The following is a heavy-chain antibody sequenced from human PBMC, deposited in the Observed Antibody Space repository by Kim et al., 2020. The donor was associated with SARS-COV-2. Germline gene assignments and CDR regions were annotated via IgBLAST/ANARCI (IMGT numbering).Heavy chain of an antibody. D-gene: IGHD6-19*01. J-gene: IGHJ3*02. CDR3: ARDGDLYSSGKDAFDI. Sequence: GGSLRLSCAASGFTFSSYWMTWVRQAPGKGLEWVANIKQDGNQKYYVDSVKGRFTISRDNAKNSLYLQMNSLRAEDTAVHYRARDGDLYSSGKDAFDILG. CDR1: GFTFSSYW. V-gene: IGHV3-7*01. CDR2: IKQDGNQK.